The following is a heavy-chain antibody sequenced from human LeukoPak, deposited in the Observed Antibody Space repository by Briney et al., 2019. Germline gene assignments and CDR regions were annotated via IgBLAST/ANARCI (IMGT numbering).Heavy chain of an antibody. D-gene: IGHD1-26*01. CDR1: GGSISSYY. Sequence: PSETLSLTCTVSGGSISSYYWSWIRQPPGKGLEWIGYIYYSGSTNYNPSLKSRVTISVDTSKNQFSLKLSSVTAADTAVYYCARAHIVGATGFDYWGQGTLVTVSS. CDR2: IYYSGST. CDR3: ARAHIVGATGFDY. J-gene: IGHJ4*02. V-gene: IGHV4-59*01.